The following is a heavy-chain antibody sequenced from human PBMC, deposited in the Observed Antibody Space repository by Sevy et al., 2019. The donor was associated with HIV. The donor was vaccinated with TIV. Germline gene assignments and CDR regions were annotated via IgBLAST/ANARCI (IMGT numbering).Heavy chain of an antibody. V-gene: IGHV1-18*01. CDR1: GYTFTSYG. CDR3: ARVWDHSSSWAFYYYYYYGMDV. D-gene: IGHD6-13*01. CDR2: ISAYNGNT. Sequence: ASVKVSCKASGYTFTSYGISWVRQAPGQGLEWMGWISAYNGNTNYAQKLQGRVTMTTDTSTSTAYMELRSLRSDDTAVYYCARVWDHSSSWAFYYYYYYGMDVWGQGTTVTVSS. J-gene: IGHJ6*02.